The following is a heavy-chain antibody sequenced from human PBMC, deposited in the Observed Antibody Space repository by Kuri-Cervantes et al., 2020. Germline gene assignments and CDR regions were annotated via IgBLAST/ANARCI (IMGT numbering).Heavy chain of an antibody. J-gene: IGHJ4*02. CDR2: ISSSSSYI. CDR1: GFTFSSYS. V-gene: IGHV3-21*01. D-gene: IGHD5-24*01. Sequence: GESLKISCAASGFTFSSYSMNWVRQAPGKGLEWVSSISSSSSYIYYADSVKGRFTISRDNAKNSLYLQMNSLRAEDTAVYYCARNDGYNYGEPEGLFDYWGQGTLVTVSS. CDR3: ARNDGYNYGEPEGLFDY.